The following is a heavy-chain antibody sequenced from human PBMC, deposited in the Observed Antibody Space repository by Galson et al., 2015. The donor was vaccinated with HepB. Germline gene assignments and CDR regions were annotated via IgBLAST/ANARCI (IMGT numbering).Heavy chain of an antibody. J-gene: IGHJ3*01. D-gene: IGHD5-12*01. CDR1: GFTFSNFW. CDR2: INIDGSST. V-gene: IGHV3-74*01. Sequence: SLRLSCAASGFTFSNFWMNWVRQAPGKGPVWVSRINIDGSSTTYGDSVRGRFTISRDNAKNTLYLQMNSLGAEDTAVYYCARGHSGLRVWGQGTMVTVSS. CDR3: ARGHSGLRV.